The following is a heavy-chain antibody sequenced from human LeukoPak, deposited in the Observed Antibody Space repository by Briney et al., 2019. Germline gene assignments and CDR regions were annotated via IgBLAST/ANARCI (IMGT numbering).Heavy chain of an antibody. J-gene: IGHJ4*02. CDR3: AKTMGAIDHDY. D-gene: IGHD1-26*01. V-gene: IGHV3-23*01. CDR2: ISGSGGST. CDR1: GFTFSSYA. Sequence: GGSLRLSCAASGFTFSSYAMSWVRQAPGKGLEWVSAISGSGGSTYYADSVKGRFTISRDNSKNTLYLQMNILGAEDTAVYYCAKTMGAIDHDYWGQGTLVTVSS.